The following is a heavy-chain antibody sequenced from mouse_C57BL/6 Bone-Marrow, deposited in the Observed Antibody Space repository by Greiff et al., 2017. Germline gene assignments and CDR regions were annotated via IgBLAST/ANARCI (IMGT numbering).Heavy chain of an antibody. V-gene: IGHV1-81*01. CDR2: IYPRSGNT. Sequence: QVQLQQSGAELARPGASVKLSCKASGYTFTSYGISWVKQRTGQGLEWIGEIYPRSGNTYYNEKFKGKATLTADKSSSTAYMELRRLTSEDSAVYFCARDYYGSSYGFAYWGQGTLVTVSA. J-gene: IGHJ3*01. CDR3: ARDYYGSSYGFAY. CDR1: GYTFTSYG. D-gene: IGHD1-1*01.